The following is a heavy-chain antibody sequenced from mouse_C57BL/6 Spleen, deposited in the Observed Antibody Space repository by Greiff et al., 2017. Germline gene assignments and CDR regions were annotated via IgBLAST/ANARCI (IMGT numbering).Heavy chain of an antibody. CDR1: GYSFTSYY. V-gene: IGHV1-66*01. D-gene: IGHD2-10*02. CDR3: AREGYGNSFAY. Sequence: VQLQQSGPELVKPGASVKISCKASGYSFTSYYIHWVKQRPGQGLEWIGWIYPGSGNTKYNEKFKGKATLTADTSSSTAYMQLSSLTSEDSAVDYCAREGYGNSFAYWGQGTLVTVSA. CDR2: IYPGSGNT. J-gene: IGHJ3*01.